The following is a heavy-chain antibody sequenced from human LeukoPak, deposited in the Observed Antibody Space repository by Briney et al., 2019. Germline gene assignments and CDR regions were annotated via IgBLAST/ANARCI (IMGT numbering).Heavy chain of an antibody. V-gene: IGHV1-46*01. CDR3: ARSYSGSYYAESGVDY. CDR2: INPSGGST. D-gene: IGHD1-26*01. CDR1: GYTFINYY. J-gene: IGHJ4*02. Sequence: ASVKLSCKASGYTFINYYMHWVRQAPGQGLGRMGIINPSGGSTRYAQKFQGRVTMTRETSTSTVYMELSSLRSEDTAVYYCARSYSGSYYAESGVDYWGQGTLVTVSS.